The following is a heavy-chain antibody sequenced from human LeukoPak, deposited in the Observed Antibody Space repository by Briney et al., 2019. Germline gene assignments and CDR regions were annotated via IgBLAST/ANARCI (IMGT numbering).Heavy chain of an antibody. J-gene: IGHJ6*03. CDR1: GGSISSYY. CDR2: IYTSGST. Sequence: KPSETLSLTCTVSGGSISSYYWSWIRQPAGKGLEWIGRIYTSGSTNYNPSLKSRVTMSVDTSKNQFSLKLSSVTAADTAVYYCARDGSGYGYYYYYYMDVWGKGTTVTISS. D-gene: IGHD5-12*01. V-gene: IGHV4-4*07. CDR3: ARDGSGYGYYYYYYMDV.